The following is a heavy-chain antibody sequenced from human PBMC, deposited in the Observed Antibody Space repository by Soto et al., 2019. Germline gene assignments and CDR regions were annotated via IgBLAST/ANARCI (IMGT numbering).Heavy chain of an antibody. CDR3: ARTYYYDSSGYYLFDY. CDR1: GGSISSYY. Sequence: SETLSLTCTVSGGSISSYYWSWIRQPPGKGLEWIGYIYYSGSTNYNPSLKSRVTISVDTSKNQFSLKLSSVTAADTAVYYCARTYYYDSSGYYLFDYWGQGTLVTVSS. J-gene: IGHJ4*02. CDR2: IYYSGST. D-gene: IGHD3-22*01. V-gene: IGHV4-59*01.